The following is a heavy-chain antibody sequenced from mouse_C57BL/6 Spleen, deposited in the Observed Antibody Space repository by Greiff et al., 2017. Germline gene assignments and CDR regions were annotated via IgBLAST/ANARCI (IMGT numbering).Heavy chain of an antibody. D-gene: IGHD4-1*01. Sequence: QVQLKQSGPELVKPGASVKISCKASGYAFSSSWMNWVKQRPGKGLEWIGRIYPGDGDTNYNGKFKGKATLTADKSSSTAYMQLSSLTSEDSAVYFCAREGLGRRGYFDYWGQGTTLTVSS. CDR3: AREGLGRRGYFDY. J-gene: IGHJ2*01. V-gene: IGHV1-82*01. CDR2: IYPGDGDT. CDR1: GYAFSSSW.